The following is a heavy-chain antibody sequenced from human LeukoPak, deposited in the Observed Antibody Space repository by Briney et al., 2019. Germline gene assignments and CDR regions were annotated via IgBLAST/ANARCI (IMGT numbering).Heavy chain of an antibody. CDR3: ARGDGYNQDY. CDR2: IYYSGST. Sequence: SETLSLTCTVSGGSISSSSYYWGWIRQPPGKGLEWIGSIYYSGSTYYNPSLKSRVTISVVTSKNQFSLKLSSVTAADTAVYYCARGDGYNQDYWGQGTLVTVSS. CDR1: GGSISSSSYY. V-gene: IGHV4-39*07. D-gene: IGHD5-24*01. J-gene: IGHJ4*02.